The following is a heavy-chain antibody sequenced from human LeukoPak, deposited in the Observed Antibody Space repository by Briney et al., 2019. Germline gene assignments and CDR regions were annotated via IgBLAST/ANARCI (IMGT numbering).Heavy chain of an antibody. J-gene: IGHJ4*02. Sequence: GGSLRLSCAASGFTFSSYGMHWVRQAPGKGLEWVAVIWYDGSNKYYADSVKGRFTISRDNSKNTPHLQMNSLRAEDTAVYYCARDEDIGVTAPDYWGQGTLVTVSS. D-gene: IGHD2-15*01. CDR3: ARDEDIGVTAPDY. CDR2: IWYDGSNK. CDR1: GFTFSSYG. V-gene: IGHV3-33*01.